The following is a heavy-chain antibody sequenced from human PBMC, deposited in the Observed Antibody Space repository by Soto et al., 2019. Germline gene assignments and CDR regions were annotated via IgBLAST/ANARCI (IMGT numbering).Heavy chain of an antibody. Sequence: SVKVSCKASGGTFSSYAISWVRQAPGQGLEWMGGIIPIFGTANYAQKFQGRVTITADESTSTAYMELSSLRSDDTAVYYCARVVPGAEAWFGPWGQGTLVTVSS. CDR3: ARVVPGAEAWFGP. J-gene: IGHJ5*02. V-gene: IGHV1-69*13. CDR1: GGTFSSYA. D-gene: IGHD2-2*01. CDR2: IIPIFGTA.